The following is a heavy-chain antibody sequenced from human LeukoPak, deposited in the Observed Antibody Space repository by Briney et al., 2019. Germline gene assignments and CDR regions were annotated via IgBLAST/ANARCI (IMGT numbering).Heavy chain of an antibody. J-gene: IGHJ4*02. Sequence: GGSLRLSCAASGFTFTTYAMSWVRQSPGKGLEGFSAISGSGDSTYSADSVKGRFTISRANSKNTLYLQMNSLRAEYTAVYYCAKDVYYDFWSGYLGYWGQGTLVTVSS. CDR1: GFTFTTYA. CDR3: AKDVYYDFWSGYLGY. CDR2: ISGSGDST. V-gene: IGHV3-23*01. D-gene: IGHD3-3*01.